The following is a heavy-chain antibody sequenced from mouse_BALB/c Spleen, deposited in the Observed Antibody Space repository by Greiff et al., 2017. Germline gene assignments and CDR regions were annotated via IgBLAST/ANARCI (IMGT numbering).Heavy chain of an antibody. Sequence: VMLVESGAELVRPGSSVKISCKASGYAFSSYWMNWVKQRPGQGLEWIGQIYPGDGDTNYNGKFKGKATLTADKSSSTAYMQLSSLTSEDSAVYFCAREGNYVYYAMDYWGQGTSVTVSS. V-gene: IGHV1-80*01. CDR1: GYAFSSYW. J-gene: IGHJ4*01. CDR3: AREGNYVYYAMDY. D-gene: IGHD2-1*01. CDR2: IYPGDGDT.